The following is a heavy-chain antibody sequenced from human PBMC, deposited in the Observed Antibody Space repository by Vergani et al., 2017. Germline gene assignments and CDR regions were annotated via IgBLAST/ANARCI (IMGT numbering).Heavy chain of an antibody. Sequence: QLQLQESGPGLVKPSETLSLTCTVSGGSISSSSYYWGWIRQPPGKGLEWIGSIYYSGSTYYNPSLKSRVTISVDTSKNQFSLKLSSVTAADTAVYYCAREAWTSFMYDYPIGFDYWGQGTLVTVSS. CDR1: GGSISSSSYY. V-gene: IGHV4-39*07. J-gene: IGHJ4*02. CDR2: IYYSGST. D-gene: IGHD2-2*01. CDR3: AREAWTSFMYDYPIGFDY.